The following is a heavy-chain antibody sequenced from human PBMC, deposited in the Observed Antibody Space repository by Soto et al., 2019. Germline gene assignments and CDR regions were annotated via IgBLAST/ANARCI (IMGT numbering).Heavy chain of an antibody. CDR1: GFTFSSYA. CDR2: ISGSGGTK. CDR3: AKDRLSGDGYIDFDY. J-gene: IGHJ4*02. V-gene: IGHV3-23*01. D-gene: IGHD3-22*01. Sequence: VQLLESGGGLVQPGGSLRLSCAASGFTFSSYAMNWVRQAPGKGLEWVSAISGSGGTKYYADSVKGRFTNSRDNSRNTLDLQMNSLRAEDTAVYYCAKDRLSGDGYIDFDYWGQGTLVTVSS.